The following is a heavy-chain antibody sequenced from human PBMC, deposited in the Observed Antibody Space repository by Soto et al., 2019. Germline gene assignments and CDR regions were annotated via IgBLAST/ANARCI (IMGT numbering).Heavy chain of an antibody. Sequence: PSETLSLTCAVSGGSISSGGYYWSWIRQHPGKGLEWIGYIYYSGSTYYNPSLKSRVTISVDTSKNQFSLKLSSVTAADTAVYYCARERSTGIGYWGQGTLVTVSS. CDR1: GGSISSGGYY. D-gene: IGHD4-4*01. CDR3: ARERSTGIGY. J-gene: IGHJ4*02. V-gene: IGHV4-31*11. CDR2: IYYSGST.